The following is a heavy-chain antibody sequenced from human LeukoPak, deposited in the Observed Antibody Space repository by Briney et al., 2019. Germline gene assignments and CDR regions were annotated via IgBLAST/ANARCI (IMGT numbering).Heavy chain of an antibody. D-gene: IGHD3-22*01. J-gene: IGHJ4*02. CDR1: GFTFSSYA. V-gene: IGHV4-31*02. CDR3: ARQGMGTYYYDSSGYYYGGFDY. Sequence: LRLSCAASGFTFSSYAMSWIRQHPGKGLEWIGYIYYSGSTYYNPSLKSRVTISVDTSKNQFSLKPSSVTAADTAVYYCARQGMGTYYYDSSGYYYGGFDYWGQGTLVTVSS. CDR2: IYYSGST.